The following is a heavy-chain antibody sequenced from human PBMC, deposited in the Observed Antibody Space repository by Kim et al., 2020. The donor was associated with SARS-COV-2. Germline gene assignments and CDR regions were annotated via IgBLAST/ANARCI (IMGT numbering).Heavy chain of an antibody. Sequence: GGSLRLSCAASGFTFSSYSMNWVRQAPGKGLEWVSSISSSSSYIYYADSVKGRFTISRDNAKNSLYLQMNSLRAEDTAVYYCAREAVAGTPFDYWGQGTLVTVSS. CDR1: GFTFSSYS. CDR2: ISSSSSYI. V-gene: IGHV3-21*01. J-gene: IGHJ4*02. CDR3: AREAVAGTPFDY. D-gene: IGHD6-19*01.